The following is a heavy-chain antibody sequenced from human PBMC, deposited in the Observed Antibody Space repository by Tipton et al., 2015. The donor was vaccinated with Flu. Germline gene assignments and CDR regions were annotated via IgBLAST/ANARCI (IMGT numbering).Heavy chain of an antibody. J-gene: IGHJ6*03. CDR1: GFTFSGSA. CDR3: TLPYYDILTGYYSRSSYMDV. D-gene: IGHD3-9*01. CDR2: IRSKANSYAT. Sequence: QLVQSGGGLVQPGGSLKLSCAASGFTFSGSAMHWVRQASGKGLEWVGRIRSKANSYATAYAASVKGRFTISRDDSKNTAYLQMNSLKTEDTAVYYCTLPYYDILTGYYSRSSYMDVWGKGTAVTVSS. V-gene: IGHV3-73*01.